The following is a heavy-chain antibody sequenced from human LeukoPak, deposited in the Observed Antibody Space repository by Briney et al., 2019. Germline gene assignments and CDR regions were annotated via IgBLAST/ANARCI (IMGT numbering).Heavy chain of an antibody. Sequence: PSETLSLTCSVSAGSISSSSSYWGWIRQPSGKGLEWIANVYYTGNSFYNPSLKSRITVSVDTSKNQFSLKLTSVTAADTAVYYCSHSYILDRPFAYYFDYWGQGALVTVSS. CDR2: VYYTGNS. V-gene: IGHV4-39*01. J-gene: IGHJ4*02. D-gene: IGHD3-9*01. CDR1: AGSISSSSSY. CDR3: SHSYILDRPFAYYFDY.